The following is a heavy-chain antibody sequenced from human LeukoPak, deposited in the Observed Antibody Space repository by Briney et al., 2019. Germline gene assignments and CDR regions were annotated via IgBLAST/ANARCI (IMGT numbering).Heavy chain of an antibody. CDR1: GYTFTSYG. CDR2: ISAYNGNT. CDR3: ARDRAITMVRGVIRWFDP. J-gene: IGHJ5*02. V-gene: IGHV1-18*01. Sequence: ASVKVSCKASGYTFTSYGTSWVRQAPGQGLEWMGWISAYNGNTNYAQKLQGRVTMTTDTSTSTAYMELRSLRSDDTAVYYCARDRAITMVRGVIRWFDPWGQGTLVTVSS. D-gene: IGHD3-10*01.